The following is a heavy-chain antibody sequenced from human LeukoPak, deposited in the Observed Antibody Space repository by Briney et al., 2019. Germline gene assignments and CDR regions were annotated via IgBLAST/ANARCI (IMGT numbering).Heavy chain of an antibody. D-gene: IGHD5-18*01. J-gene: IGHJ4*02. CDR3: ARGRQRGYSYGYSY. CDR2: IYYSGST. Sequence: NTSETLSLTCAVYGGSFSGYYWSWIRQPPGKGLEWIGYIYYSGSTNYNPSLKSRVTISVDTSKNQFSLKLSSVTAADTAVYYCARGRQRGYSYGYSYWGQGTLVTVSS. CDR1: GGSFSGYY. V-gene: IGHV4-59*01.